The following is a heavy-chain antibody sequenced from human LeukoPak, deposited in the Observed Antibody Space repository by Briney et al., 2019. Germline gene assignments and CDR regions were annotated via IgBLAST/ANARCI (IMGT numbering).Heavy chain of an antibody. D-gene: IGHD2-21*02. CDR3: VRKNRDFNAAFDI. V-gene: IGHV3-53*01. J-gene: IGHJ3*02. Sequence: RGSLRLSCAASGFTVCNNYMSRVRPAPGKGGECVSITYSDSSTNYAESVKGRFTISRDTSQNTLSLQMNSLRAEDTAVYYCVRKNRDFNAAFDIWGQGTVVTVSS. CDR2: TYSDSST. CDR1: GFTVCNNY.